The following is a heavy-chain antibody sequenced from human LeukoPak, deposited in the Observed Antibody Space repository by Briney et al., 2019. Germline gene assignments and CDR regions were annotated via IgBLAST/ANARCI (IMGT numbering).Heavy chain of an antibody. V-gene: IGHV4-4*02. CDR2: TYHSGST. CDR1: GGSISSSNW. J-gene: IGHJ4*02. CDR3: ARVNGSDYGDYADY. Sequence: SETLSLTCAVSGGSISSSNWWSWVRQPPGKGLEWIGETYHSGSTNYNPSLKSRVTISVDKSKNQFSLKLSSVTAADTAVYYCARVNGSDYGDYADYWGQGTLVTVSS. D-gene: IGHD4-17*01.